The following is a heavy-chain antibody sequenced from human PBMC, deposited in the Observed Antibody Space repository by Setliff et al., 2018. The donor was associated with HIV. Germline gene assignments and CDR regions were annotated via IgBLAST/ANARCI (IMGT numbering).Heavy chain of an antibody. V-gene: IGHV1-69*13. D-gene: IGHD2-2*01. CDR3: ARDFGGYCSSMSCPGLFDP. CDR2: IIPISGTA. CDR1: GGTFSNYG. Sequence: ASVKVSCKASGGTFSNYGMSWVRQAPGQGLEWMGGIIPISGTANYAQKFQGRVTITADESTSTAYMELSGLRSEDTAVYYCARDFGGYCSSMSCPGLFDPWGQGTLVTVSS. J-gene: IGHJ5*02.